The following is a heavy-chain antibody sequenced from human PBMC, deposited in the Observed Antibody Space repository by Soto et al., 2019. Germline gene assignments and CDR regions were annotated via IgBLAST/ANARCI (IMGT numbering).Heavy chain of an antibody. V-gene: IGHV3-23*01. D-gene: IGHD3-3*01. Sequence: EVQLLESGGGLIQPGGSLRLSCGASGFTFSSYAMSWVRQAPGKALEWVSVIGGSDGTTYYADSVKGRFTISRDNSKNMLFLQMNSLRVEDTAVYYCEKEGSGTYDFDSWGQGTLVTVSS. CDR2: IGGSDGTT. CDR3: EKEGSGTYDFDS. CDR1: GFTFSSYA. J-gene: IGHJ4*02.